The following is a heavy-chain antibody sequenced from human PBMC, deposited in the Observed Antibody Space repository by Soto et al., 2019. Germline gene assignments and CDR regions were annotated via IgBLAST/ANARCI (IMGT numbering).Heavy chain of an antibody. CDR2: RYSDGRS. J-gene: IGHJ5*02. D-gene: IGHD2-2*01. CDR3: AKEKISTSCCNWFDP. V-gene: IGHV3-66*01. Sequence: GSLRLSCAGSGFTVSISYMTWVRQVPGKGLEWVSIRYSDGRSYHAESVKGRFTISTDDSENTLYLQMSSLRAEDTAVYYCAKEKISTSCCNWFDPWGQGPLVTVSS. CDR1: GFTVSISY.